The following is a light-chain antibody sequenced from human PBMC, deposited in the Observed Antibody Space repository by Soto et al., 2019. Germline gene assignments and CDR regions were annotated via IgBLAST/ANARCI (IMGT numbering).Light chain of an antibody. CDR3: QQYSTFWT. V-gene: IGKV1-5*03. CDR1: QSISSY. J-gene: IGKJ1*01. Sequence: DNQMNQSPSSLSAYVGDRVTITCRASQSISSYLNWYQQKPGKAPKLLIYETSILHSGVPSRFSGSGSGTDFTLTISSLQPDDVATYYSQQYSTFWTFGQGTKVDI. CDR2: ETS.